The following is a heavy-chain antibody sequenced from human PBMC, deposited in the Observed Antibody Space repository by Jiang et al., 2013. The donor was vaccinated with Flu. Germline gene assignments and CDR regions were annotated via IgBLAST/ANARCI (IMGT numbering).Heavy chain of an antibody. J-gene: IGHJ4*01. CDR2: IYYSGSA. CDR3: ARAQKXSGFELPYFDY. V-gene: IGHV4-39*07. Sequence: GSGLVKPSETLSLTCSVSGGSISSDTYYWGWIRQPPGKGLEWIGGIYYSGSAYYNPSLSSRVAMSVDTSKNQLSLRLSSVTAADTAVYYCARAQKXSGFELPYFDY. D-gene: IGHD5-12*01. CDR1: GGSISSDTYY.